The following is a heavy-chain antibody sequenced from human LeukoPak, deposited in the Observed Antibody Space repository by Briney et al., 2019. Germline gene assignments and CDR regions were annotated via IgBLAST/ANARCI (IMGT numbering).Heavy chain of an antibody. CDR2: ISAYNGNT. D-gene: IGHD2-15*01. CDR1: GYTFTSYG. V-gene: IGHV1-18*01. J-gene: IGHJ6*02. CDR3: ARLLHTLTYYYGMDV. Sequence: ASVKVSCKSSGYTFTSYGIRWVRPAPGQGLEWMGWISAYNGNTNYAQKLQGRVTMTTDTSTSTAYMELRSLRSDDTAVYYCARLLHTLTYYYGMDVWGQGTTVTVSS.